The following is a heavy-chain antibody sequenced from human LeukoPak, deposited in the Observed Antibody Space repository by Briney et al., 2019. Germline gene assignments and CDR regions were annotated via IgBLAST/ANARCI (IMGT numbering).Heavy chain of an antibody. CDR3: ARLTKNDSGSFRFGKKKRGYMDV. D-gene: IGHD3-10*01. CDR2: INHSGGT. CDR1: GGSFSGYY. Sequence: SETLSLTCAVYGGSFSGYYWSWLRQPPGKGLEWIGEINHSGGTNYNPSLKSRVTISVDTSKHQFSLKLSSVTPADTAVYYCARLTKNDSGSFRFGKKKRGYMDVWGKGTTVTISS. V-gene: IGHV4-34*01. J-gene: IGHJ6*03.